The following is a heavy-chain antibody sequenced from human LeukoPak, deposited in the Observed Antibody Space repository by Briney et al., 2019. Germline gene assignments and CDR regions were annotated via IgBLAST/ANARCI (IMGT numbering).Heavy chain of an antibody. J-gene: IGHJ4*02. V-gene: IGHV3-21*01. Sequence: GGSLRLSCAASGFTFSSYSINWVRQAPGKGLEWVSSISSSSSSIYYADSVKGRFTISRDNAKSSLSLQMNSLRAEDTAVYYCARDHQRGYDSLGFDYWGPGTLVTASS. CDR2: ISSSSSSI. D-gene: IGHD5-12*01. CDR3: ARDHQRGYDSLGFDY. CDR1: GFTFSSYS.